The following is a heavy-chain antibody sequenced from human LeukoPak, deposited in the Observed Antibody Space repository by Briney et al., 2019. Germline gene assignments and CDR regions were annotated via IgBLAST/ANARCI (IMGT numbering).Heavy chain of an antibody. D-gene: IGHD2-21*01. CDR2: VYYSGYS. V-gene: IGHV4-59*08. J-gene: IGHJ4*02. CDR3: ARHSIASDGARLFDY. Sequence: PSETLSLTCTVSGGSITSYYWAWLRQPPEKGLEWIGYVYYSGYSNYNPSLKSRVSMSVDTSMNQSSLKLASVTAADTAVYYCARHSIASDGARLFDYWGRGTLVTVSS. CDR1: GGSITSYY.